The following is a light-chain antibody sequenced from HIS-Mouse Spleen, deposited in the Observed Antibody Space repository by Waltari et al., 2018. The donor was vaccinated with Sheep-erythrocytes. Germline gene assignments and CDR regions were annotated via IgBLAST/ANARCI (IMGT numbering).Light chain of an antibody. CDR1: SSARARDNL. J-gene: IGLJ3*02. CDR2: EGS. CDR3: CSYAGSSTWV. Sequence: SAGSERAAVTGSPGQAIAISCTGTSSARARDNLVAWYQQHPGEAPKLMVYEGSKRPSGVSHRFSGSKSGNTASLTISGLQAEDEADYYCCSYAGSSTWVFGGGTKLTVL. V-gene: IGLV2-23*01.